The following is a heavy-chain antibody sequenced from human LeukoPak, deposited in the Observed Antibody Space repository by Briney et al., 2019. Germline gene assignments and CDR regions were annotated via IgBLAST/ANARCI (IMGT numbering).Heavy chain of an antibody. Sequence: PSETLSLTCDVSGYSINFGHLWGWIRQPPGKGLEWIASINHSGRTYYTPSLKSRVTISVDTLKNQFSLKVTSVTAEDTAMYFCVRESSAVAHTMMRDWLDPWGQGTLVTVSS. J-gene: IGHJ5*02. CDR2: INHSGRT. V-gene: IGHV4-38-2*02. D-gene: IGHD3-22*01. CDR1: GYSINFGHL. CDR3: VRESSAVAHTMMRDWLDP.